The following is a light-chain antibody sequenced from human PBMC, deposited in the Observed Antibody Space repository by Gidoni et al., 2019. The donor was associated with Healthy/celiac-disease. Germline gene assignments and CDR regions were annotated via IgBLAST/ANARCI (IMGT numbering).Light chain of an antibody. Sequence: SYELTQPPSVSVSPGQTARITCSGDALPKQYAYWYQPKPGQAPVLVIYKDSERPSGIPERFSGSSSGTTVTLTISGVQAEDEADYYCQSADSSGTNVVFGGGTKLTVL. J-gene: IGLJ2*01. V-gene: IGLV3-25*02. CDR3: QSADSSGTNVV. CDR2: KDS. CDR1: ALPKQY.